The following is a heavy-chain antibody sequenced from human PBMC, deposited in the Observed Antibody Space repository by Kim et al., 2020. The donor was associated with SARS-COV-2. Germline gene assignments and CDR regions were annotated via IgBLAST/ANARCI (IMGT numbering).Heavy chain of an antibody. CDR1: GFTVSSSY. D-gene: IGHD7-27*01. CDR3: AKDDELGFWH. V-gene: IGHV3-53*04. Sequence: GGSLRLSCAASGFTVSSSYMTWVRQAPGKGLEWVSAIYSGDVTDYADSVKGRFTISRHNSKNTLYLQMNSLRPEDTAVYYCAKDDELGFWHWGQGTLVTVSS. CDR2: IYSGDVT. J-gene: IGHJ4*02.